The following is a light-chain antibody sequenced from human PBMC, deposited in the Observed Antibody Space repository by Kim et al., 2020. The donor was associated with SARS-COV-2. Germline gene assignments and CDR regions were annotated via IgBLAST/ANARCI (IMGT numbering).Light chain of an antibody. CDR3: CSYAGSSTLV. Sequence: GQSITISFTGTSSDVGSYNLVSWYQQHPGKAPKLMIYEVSKRPSGVSNRFSGSKSGNTASLTISGLQAEDEADYYCCSYAGSSTLVFGGGTQLTVL. CDR1: SSDVGSYNL. V-gene: IGLV2-23*02. J-gene: IGLJ3*02. CDR2: EVS.